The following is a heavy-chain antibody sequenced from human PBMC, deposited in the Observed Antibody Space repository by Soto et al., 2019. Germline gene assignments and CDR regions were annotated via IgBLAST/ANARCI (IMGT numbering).Heavy chain of an antibody. D-gene: IGHD2-2*01. CDR1: GDSISGGASF. V-gene: IGHV4-31*03. CDR2: VNYSGSS. J-gene: IGHJ5*02. Sequence: QVQLQESGPGLVKPSETLSLTCTVSGDSISGGASFWRWIRQPPGKGLEWIANVNYSGSSYYNQSLKSRLTISVNKTKNQFSLQLKSMTAADTAVYYCAKLSSTSSTCYFPGWFDPWGQGTLVTVSS. CDR3: AKLSSTSSTCYFPGWFDP.